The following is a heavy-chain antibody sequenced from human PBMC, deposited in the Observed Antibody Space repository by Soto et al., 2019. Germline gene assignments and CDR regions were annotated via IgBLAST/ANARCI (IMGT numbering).Heavy chain of an antibody. Sequence: GGSLRLSCAASGFTFSSYAMTWVRQAPGQGVEWVSVISGSRGGTYYADSVKGRFTISRDNSKNTLYLQINSLRAEDEAVYYFARLSTIHNYGMDVWDQGTQVTVSS. CDR1: GFTFSSYA. CDR3: ARLSTIHNYGMDV. CDR2: ISGSRGGT. D-gene: IGHD3-3*01. V-gene: IGHV3-23*01. J-gene: IGHJ6*02.